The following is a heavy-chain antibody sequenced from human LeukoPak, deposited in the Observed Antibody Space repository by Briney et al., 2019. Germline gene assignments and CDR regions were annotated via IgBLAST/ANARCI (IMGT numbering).Heavy chain of an antibody. CDR2: ISGSGGST. CDR1: GFTFSSYA. J-gene: IGHJ5*02. V-gene: IGHV3-23*01. CDR3: ANSLARGTYNWFDP. Sequence: GGSLRLSCAASGFTFSSYAMSWVRQAPGKGLEWVSAISGSGGSTYYADSVKGRFTISRDNSKNTLYLQMNNLRAEDTAVYYCANSLARGTYNWFDPWGQGTLVTVSS.